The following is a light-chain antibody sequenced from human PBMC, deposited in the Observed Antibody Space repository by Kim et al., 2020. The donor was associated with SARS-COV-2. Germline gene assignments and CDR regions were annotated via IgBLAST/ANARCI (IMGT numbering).Light chain of an antibody. CDR3: SSFASSSPFV. V-gene: IGLV2-14*03. J-gene: IGLJ1*01. CDR1: SRDVGGYNL. CDR2: DVT. Sequence: QSALTQPASVSGSPGQSITISCTGSSRDVGGYNLVSWYQQHPGKAPKLMIYDVTSRPSGVSNRFSGSKSGNTASLTISGLQTEDEADYYCSSFASSSPFVFGTGTKVTVL.